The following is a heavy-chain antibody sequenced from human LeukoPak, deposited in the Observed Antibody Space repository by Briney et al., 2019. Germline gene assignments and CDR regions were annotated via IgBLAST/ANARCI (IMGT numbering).Heavy chain of an antibody. V-gene: IGHV3-30-3*01. J-gene: IGHJ4*02. CDR2: ISYGGSNT. Sequence: GGSLRLSCAASGFTFSSYDIHWVRQVPGKGLEWVAVISYGGSNTYYAESVKARFTISRDNSKNTLYLQMNSLRAEDTAVYYCARGIVATISDYWGQGTLVTVSS. CDR3: ARGIVATISDY. D-gene: IGHD5-12*01. CDR1: GFTFSSYD.